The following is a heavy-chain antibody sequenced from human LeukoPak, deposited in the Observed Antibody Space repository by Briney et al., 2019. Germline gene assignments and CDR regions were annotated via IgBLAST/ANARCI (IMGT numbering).Heavy chain of an antibody. CDR3: VKEQGSGYYRTADY. D-gene: IGHD3-10*01. CDR1: GFTLSSCG. J-gene: IGHJ4*02. Sequence: PGGSLRLSCVASGFTLSSCGMHWVRQAPGKGLEWVAVITYDGTTTYSDDSVKGRFTISRDTSKSTLHLQMNNLRPEDTAVYFCVKEQGSGYYRTADYWGQGTLVTVSS. CDR2: ITYDGTTT. V-gene: IGHV3-30*18.